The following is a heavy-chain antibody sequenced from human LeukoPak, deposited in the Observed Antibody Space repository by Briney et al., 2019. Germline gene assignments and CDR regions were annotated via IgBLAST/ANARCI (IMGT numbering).Heavy chain of an antibody. J-gene: IGHJ4*02. CDR3: AKDLVGASDY. D-gene: IGHD1-26*01. V-gene: IGHV3-23*01. CDR2: ISGSGGST. CDR1: GFMFSSYA. Sequence: GGSLRLSCAASGFMFSSYAMSWVRQAPGKGLEWAPAISGSGGSTYYADSVKGRFTISRDNSKNTLYLQMNSLRAEDTAVYYCAKDLVGASDYWGQGTLVTVSS.